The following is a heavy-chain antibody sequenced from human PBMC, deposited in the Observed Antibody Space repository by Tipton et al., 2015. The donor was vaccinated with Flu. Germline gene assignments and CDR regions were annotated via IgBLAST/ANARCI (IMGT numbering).Heavy chain of an antibody. CDR1: GFTFSSYS. Sequence: SLRLSCAASGFTFSSYSMNWVRQAPGKGLEWVSSISSSSSYIYYADSVKGRFTISRDNAKNSLYLQMNSLRAEDTAVYYCARGARGYHMDVWGKGTTVTASS. J-gene: IGHJ6*03. CDR3: ARGARGYHMDV. D-gene: IGHD4/OR15-4a*01. CDR2: ISSSSSYI. V-gene: IGHV3-21*01.